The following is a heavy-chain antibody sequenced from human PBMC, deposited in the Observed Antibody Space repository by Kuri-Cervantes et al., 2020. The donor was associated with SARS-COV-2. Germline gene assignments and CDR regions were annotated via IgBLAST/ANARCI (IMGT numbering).Heavy chain of an antibody. J-gene: IGHJ4*02. Sequence: SQTLSLTCAVYGGSFSGYYWSWLRQPPGKGLEWIGSIYYSGSTYYNPSLKSRVTISVDTSKNQFSLKLSSVTAADTAVYYCANYDYSTLYFDYWGQGTLVTVSS. D-gene: IGHD4-11*01. CDR2: IYYSGST. V-gene: IGHV4-34*01. CDR3: ANYDYSTLYFDY. CDR1: GGSFSGYY.